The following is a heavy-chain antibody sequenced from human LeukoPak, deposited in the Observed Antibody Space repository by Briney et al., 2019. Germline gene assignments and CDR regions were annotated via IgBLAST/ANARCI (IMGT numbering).Heavy chain of an antibody. CDR2: INPRGST. V-gene: IGHV4-34*01. J-gene: IGHJ6*04. Sequence: SETLSLTCGVSGGSSSSHYWTWIRQPPGKGLEWIGEINPRGSTNYNPSLESRVTVSADTSRNQLSLSLTSVTAADSAVYFCARGLQQGSAWSWGPKEKSYQYMDVWGTGTTVIVSS. D-gene: IGHD6-19*01. CDR3: ARGLQQGSAWSWGPKEKSYQYMDV. CDR1: GGSSSSHY.